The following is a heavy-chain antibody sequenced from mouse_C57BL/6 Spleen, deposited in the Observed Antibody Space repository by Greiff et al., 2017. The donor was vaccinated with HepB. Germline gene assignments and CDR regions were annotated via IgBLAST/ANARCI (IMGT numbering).Heavy chain of an antibody. J-gene: IGHJ3*01. Sequence: QVTLKESGAELVRPGASVTLSCKASGYTFTDYEMHWVKQTPVHGLEWIGAIDPETGGTAYNQKFKGKAILTADKSSSTAYMELRSLTSEDSAVYYCTINLSFAYWGQGTLVTVSA. V-gene: IGHV1-15*01. CDR2: IDPETGGT. CDR3: TINLSFAY. CDR1: GYTFTDYE.